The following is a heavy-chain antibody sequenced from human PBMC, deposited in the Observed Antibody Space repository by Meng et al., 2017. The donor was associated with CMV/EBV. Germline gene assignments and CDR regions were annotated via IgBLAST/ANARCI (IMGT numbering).Heavy chain of an antibody. J-gene: IGHJ4*02. Sequence: SETLSLTCTVSGYSISSVYYWGWIRQPPGKGLEWIGSIYHSGSTYYNPSLKSRVTISVDTSKNQFSLELSSVTAADTAVYYCARDDCSGGSCYGYWGQGTLVTVSS. CDR2: IYHSGST. CDR3: ARDDCSGGSCYGY. D-gene: IGHD2-15*01. CDR1: GYSISSVYY. V-gene: IGHV4-38-2*02.